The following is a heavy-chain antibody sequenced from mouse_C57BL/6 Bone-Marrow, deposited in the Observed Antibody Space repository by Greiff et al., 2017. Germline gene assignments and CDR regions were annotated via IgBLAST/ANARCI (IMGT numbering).Heavy chain of an antibody. J-gene: IGHJ2*01. V-gene: IGHV1-85*01. CDR3: ARGGDTVFDY. Sequence: QVQLKESGPELVKPGASVKLSCKASGYTFPSYDINWVKQRPGQGLEWIGWIYPRDGSTKYNEKFKGKATLTVDTSSSTAYMELHSLTSEDSAVYFCARGGDTVFDYWGQGTTLTVSS. D-gene: IGHD3-3*01. CDR1: GYTFPSYD. CDR2: IYPRDGST.